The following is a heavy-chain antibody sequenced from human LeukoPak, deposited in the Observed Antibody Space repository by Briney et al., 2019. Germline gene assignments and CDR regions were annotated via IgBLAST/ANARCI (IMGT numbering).Heavy chain of an antibody. CDR3: AKLNSIVGATG. V-gene: IGHV4-34*01. D-gene: IGHD1-26*01. CDR2: INHSGST. J-gene: IGHJ4*02. Sequence: PSETLSLTCAVYGGSFSGYYWSWIRQPPGKGLEWIGEINHSGSTNYNPSLKSRVTISVDTSKNQFSLKLSSVTAADTAVYYCAKLNSIVGATGWGQGTLVTVFS. CDR1: GGSFSGYY.